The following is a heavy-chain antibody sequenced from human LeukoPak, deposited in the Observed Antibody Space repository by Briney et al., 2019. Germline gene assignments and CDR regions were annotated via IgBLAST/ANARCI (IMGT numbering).Heavy chain of an antibody. CDR2: IRTKAKSYAI. D-gene: IGHD6-19*01. V-gene: IGHV3-73*01. Sequence: GGSLRLSCAASGFTFSASAMHWVRQAPGKGLEWVGRIRTKAKSYAIAYAASVKGRFSISRDDSKNTAYLQMNSLRAEDTAVYYCARDQTSVAGTGYNWFDPWGQGTLVTVSS. J-gene: IGHJ5*02. CDR1: GFTFSASA. CDR3: ARDQTSVAGTGYNWFDP.